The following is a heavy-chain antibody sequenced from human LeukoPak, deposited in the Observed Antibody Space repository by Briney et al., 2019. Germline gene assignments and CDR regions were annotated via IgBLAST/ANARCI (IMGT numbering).Heavy chain of an antibody. CDR2: IFYSGST. D-gene: IGHD4-17*01. CDR1: GDSISSHY. J-gene: IGHJ4*02. V-gene: IGHV4-59*08. Sequence: SETLSLTCSVSGDSISSHYWSWIRQSPGQGMGFIGYIFYSGSTNYNPSLKSRVTISVDTSKNQFSLKLSSVTATDTAVYYCARHPDYGDPFDYWGQGTLVTVSS. CDR3: ARHPDYGDPFDY.